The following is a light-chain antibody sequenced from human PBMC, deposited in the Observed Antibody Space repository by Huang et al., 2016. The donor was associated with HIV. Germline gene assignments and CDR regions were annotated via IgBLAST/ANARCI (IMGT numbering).Light chain of an antibody. Sequence: DIIMTQSPDSLAVSLGEGATLNYRSSQSVYSSSTSKDYMAWFQHKPGQPPRLLLFWASKREAGVPDRFSGSGSGTHFTLTIANLEAEDAAIYYCQQYYSSPQTFGQGTRVEVK. V-gene: IGKV4-1*01. CDR3: QQYYSSPQT. CDR2: WAS. CDR1: QSVYSSSTSKDY. J-gene: IGKJ1*01.